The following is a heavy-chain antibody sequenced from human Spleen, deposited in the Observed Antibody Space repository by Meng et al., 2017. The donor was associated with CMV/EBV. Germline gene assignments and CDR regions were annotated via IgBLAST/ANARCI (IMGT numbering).Heavy chain of an antibody. D-gene: IGHD2-2*01. V-gene: IGHV3-23*01. CDR2: ISGSGGST. CDR3: ARDLFSSLQLPKGYCSSTSCYTMDV. CDR1: GFTFRGFTFSSYA. Sequence: GESLKISCAASGFTFRGFTFSSYAMSWVRQAPGKGLEWVSGISGSGGSTHYADSVKGRFTISRDDAKSSLYLQMNSLGPEDTAVYYCARDLFSSLQLPKGYCSSTSCYTMDVWGQGTTVTVSS. J-gene: IGHJ6*02.